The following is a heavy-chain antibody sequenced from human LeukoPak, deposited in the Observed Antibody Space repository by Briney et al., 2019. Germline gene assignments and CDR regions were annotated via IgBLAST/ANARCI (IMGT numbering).Heavy chain of an antibody. CDR1: GFTFSSYW. CDR2: IKQDGREK. D-gene: IGHD2-2*01. Sequence: GGSLRLSCAASGFTFSSYWMSWVRQAPGKGLEGVGNIKQDGREKYYVDSVKGRFTISRDNAKNSLYLQMNRLRAEDTAVYYCARDQRYCSSSSCPWEPFDYWGQGTLVTVSS. V-gene: IGHV3-7*05. CDR3: ARDQRYCSSSSCPWEPFDY. J-gene: IGHJ4*02.